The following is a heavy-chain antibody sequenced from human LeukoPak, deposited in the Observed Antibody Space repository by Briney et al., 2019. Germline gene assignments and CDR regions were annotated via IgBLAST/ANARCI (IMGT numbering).Heavy chain of an antibody. D-gene: IGHD3-22*01. J-gene: IGHJ6*02. CDR1: GFTFSSYA. V-gene: IGHV3-30*04. Sequence: GGSLRLSCAASGFTFSSYAMHWVRQAPGKGLEWVAVISFDGSDKYYADSVKGRFTISRDNSKNTLYVQMNSLRVEDTAVYYCARVLDSSGYYLTYYYYGMDVRGQGTTVTVSS. CDR2: ISFDGSDK. CDR3: ARVLDSSGYYLTYYYYGMDV.